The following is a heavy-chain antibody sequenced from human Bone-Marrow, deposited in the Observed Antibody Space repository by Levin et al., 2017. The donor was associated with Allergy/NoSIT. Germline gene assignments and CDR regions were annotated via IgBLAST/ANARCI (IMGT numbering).Heavy chain of an antibody. Sequence: SETLSLTCTVSGGSISNSNYYWGWIRQPPGKGLEWIGTMHYSGSTYYNSSLKSRVTISVDTSKNQFSLKLSSVTAADTALYYCARLGGPWGQGTLVTVSS. V-gene: IGHV4-39*01. CDR3: ARLGGP. D-gene: IGHD3-16*01. CDR2: MHYSGST. J-gene: IGHJ5*02. CDR1: GGSISNSNYY.